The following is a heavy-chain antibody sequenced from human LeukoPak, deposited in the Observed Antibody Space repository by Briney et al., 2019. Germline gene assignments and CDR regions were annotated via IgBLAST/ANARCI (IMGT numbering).Heavy chain of an antibody. J-gene: IGHJ4*02. D-gene: IGHD5/OR15-5a*01. CDR3: ARGVGGSTEY. Sequence: PGGALRLSCAASGFTFSSSWMHWVRQAPGKGLVWVSRINTDGSITTYADSVKGRLNISRDNAKNTLYLQMNSLRAEDTAVYYCARGVGGSTEYWGQGTLVTVSS. CDR1: GFTFSSSW. V-gene: IGHV3-74*01. CDR2: INTDGSIT.